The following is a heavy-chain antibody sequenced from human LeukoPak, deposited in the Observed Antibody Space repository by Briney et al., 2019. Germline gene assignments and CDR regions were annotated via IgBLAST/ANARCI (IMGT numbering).Heavy chain of an antibody. V-gene: IGHV3-30-3*01. CDR2: ISYDGSNK. D-gene: IGHD6-19*01. J-gene: IGHJ6*02. CDR3: ARDQGYSSGWYYYYYYGMDV. CDR1: GFTFSSYA. Sequence: GGSLRLSCAASGFTFSSYAMHWVRQAPGKGLEWVAVISYDGSNKYYADSVKGRFTISRDNSKNTLYLQMNSLRAEDTAVYYCARDQGYSSGWYYYYYYGMDVWGQGTTVTVSS.